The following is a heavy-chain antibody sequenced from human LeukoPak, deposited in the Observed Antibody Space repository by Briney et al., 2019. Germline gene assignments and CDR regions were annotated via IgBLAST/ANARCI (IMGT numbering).Heavy chain of an antibody. D-gene: IGHD3-10*01. CDR2: IYYSGST. J-gene: IGHJ5*02. V-gene: IGHV4-59*01. CDR1: GGSISSYY. CDR3: ARGGYYGSGNDFRFDP. Sequence: SETLSLTCSISGGSISSYYWSWIRQPPGKGLEWIGYIYYSGSTKYNPSLKSRVTISVDTSKNQFSLKLNSVTAADTAVYYCARGGYYGSGNDFRFDPWGQGTLVTVSS.